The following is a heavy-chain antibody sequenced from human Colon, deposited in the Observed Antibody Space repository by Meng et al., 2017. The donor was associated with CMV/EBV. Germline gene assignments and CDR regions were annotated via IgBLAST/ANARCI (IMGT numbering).Heavy chain of an antibody. CDR3: ARVYGGNSLDR. CDR2: SDNTVNGYTT. CDR1: GFNFRDNY. D-gene: IGHD4-23*01. V-gene: IGHV3-72*01. Sequence: CAASGFNFRDNYMTWVRQAPGKGLEWIGRSDNTVNGYTTEYAASVKGRFTISREESQNSLYLEMNNLEAEDTAVYYCARVYGGNSLDRWGQGTLVTVSS. J-gene: IGHJ5*02.